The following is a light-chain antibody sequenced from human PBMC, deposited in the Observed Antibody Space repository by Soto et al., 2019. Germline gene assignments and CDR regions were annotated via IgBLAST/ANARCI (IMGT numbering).Light chain of an antibody. CDR3: QQRSNWPPIT. CDR2: CAS. Sequence: IVLTPSTATLSVSQGERVTLSCRASLGISINLAWYQQRPGQAPRFLLYCASTRATGVPTTCCGSSSGTDFTLPISSLEPEDFAAYYCQQRSNWPPITFGQGTRLEIK. J-gene: IGKJ5*01. V-gene: IGKV3-11*01. CDR1: LGISIN.